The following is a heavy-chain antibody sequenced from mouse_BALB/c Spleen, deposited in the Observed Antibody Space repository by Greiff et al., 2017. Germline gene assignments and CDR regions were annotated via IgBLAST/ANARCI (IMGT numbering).Heavy chain of an antibody. D-gene: IGHD2-4*01. J-gene: IGHJ1*01. Sequence: EVKLVESGGGLVKPGGSLKLSCAASGFTFSSYTMSWVRQTPEKRLEWVATISSGGSYTYYPDSVKGRFTISRDNAKNTLYLQMSSLKSEDTAMYYCTRDQGDYDVWYFDVWGAGTTVTVSS. CDR1: GFTFSSYT. CDR3: TRDQGDYDVWYFDV. V-gene: IGHV5-6-4*01. CDR2: ISSGGSYT.